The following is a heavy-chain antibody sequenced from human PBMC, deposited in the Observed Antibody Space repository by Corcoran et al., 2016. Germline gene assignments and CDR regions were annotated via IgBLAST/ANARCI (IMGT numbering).Heavy chain of an antibody. CDR3: ATTGNYYDSSGYYYGFDY. D-gene: IGHD3-22*01. V-gene: IGHV3-48*04. CDR1: GFTFSSYS. J-gene: IGHJ4*02. Sequence: EVQLVESGGGLVQPGGSLRLSCAASGFTFSSYSMNWVRQAPGKGLEWVSYISSSSSTIYYADSVKGRFTISRDNAKNSLYLQMNSLTAEATAVYYCATTGNYYDSSGYYYGFDYWGQGTLVTVSS. CDR2: ISSSSSTI.